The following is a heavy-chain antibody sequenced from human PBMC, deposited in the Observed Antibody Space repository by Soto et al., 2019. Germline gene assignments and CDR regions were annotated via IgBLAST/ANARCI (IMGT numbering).Heavy chain of an antibody. Sequence: QVQLVQSGAEVKKPGASVKVSCKASGYTFTSYDINWVRQATGQGREWMGWMNPNSGNTGYAQKFQGRVTMTRNTSISTGYMELSSLRYEYTAVYYCAREGGYCGYEGAFDIWSEGTMVTVSS. CDR3: AREGGYCGYEGAFDI. D-gene: IGHD5-12*01. CDR1: GYTFTSYD. V-gene: IGHV1-8*01. J-gene: IGHJ3*02. CDR2: MNPNSGNT.